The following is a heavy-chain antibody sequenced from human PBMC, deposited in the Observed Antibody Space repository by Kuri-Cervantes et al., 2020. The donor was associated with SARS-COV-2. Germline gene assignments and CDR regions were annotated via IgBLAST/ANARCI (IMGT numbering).Heavy chain of an antibody. CDR3: AGDLGYYYDSSGPPPLGY. J-gene: IGHJ4*02. CDR1: GYTFTSQY. CDR2: INPSGGST. D-gene: IGHD3-22*01. Sequence: ASVKVSCKASGYTFTSQYLHWVRQAPGQGLEWMGIINPSGGSTSYAQKFQGRVTMTGDTSTSTVYMELSSLRSEDTAVYYCAGDLGYYYDSSGPPPLGYWGQGTLVTVSS. V-gene: IGHV1-46*01.